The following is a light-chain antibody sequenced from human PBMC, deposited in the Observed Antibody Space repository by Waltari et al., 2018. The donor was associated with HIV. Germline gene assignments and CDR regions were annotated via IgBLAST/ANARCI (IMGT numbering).Light chain of an antibody. CDR3: SSYTSSNTLPYV. Sequence: QSALTQPASVSGSPGQSITISCTGTSSDVGGSNYVSWYQQHPGKAPKLMIYDVSNRPSGVSNRFSCSKSGNTASLTISGLQAEDEADYYCSSYTSSNTLPYVFGTGTKVTVL. CDR2: DVS. CDR1: SSDVGGSNY. J-gene: IGLJ1*01. V-gene: IGLV2-14*03.